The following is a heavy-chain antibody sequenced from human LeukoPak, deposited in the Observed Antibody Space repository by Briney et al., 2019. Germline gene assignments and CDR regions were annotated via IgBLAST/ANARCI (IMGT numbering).Heavy chain of an antibody. J-gene: IGHJ4*02. D-gene: IGHD2-2*02. CDR2: IIPMLDIA. CDR3: ARGYCRSTSCYNDFGY. V-gene: IGHV1-69*02. Sequence: SVKVSCKASGGTFSSYSISWVRQAPGQGLEWMGRIIPMLDIANYAQKFQDRVTITADKSTSTAYMELSSLRSEDTDVYYCARGYCRSTSCYNDFGYWGQGTLVTVSS. CDR1: GGTFSSYS.